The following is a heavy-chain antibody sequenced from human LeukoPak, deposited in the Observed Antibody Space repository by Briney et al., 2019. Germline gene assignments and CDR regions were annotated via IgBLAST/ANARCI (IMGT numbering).Heavy chain of an antibody. Sequence: GSLRLSCAVSGFPFSTYWMSGVRPAPGKGLEWVANIKEDGSEQYYVNSLKGRFTISRDNLKNSLYLQMNSLRVEDSAVYYCARDSFETDIDYWGQGTLVTVSS. D-gene: IGHD1-14*01. CDR1: GFPFSTYW. J-gene: IGHJ4*02. CDR3: ARDSFETDIDY. CDR2: IKEDGSEQ. V-gene: IGHV3-7*01.